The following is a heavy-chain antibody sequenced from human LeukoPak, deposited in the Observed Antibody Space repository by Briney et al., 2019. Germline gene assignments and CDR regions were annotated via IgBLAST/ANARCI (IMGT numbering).Heavy chain of an antibody. CDR3: AKDRVTMVRGLTFFDY. Sequence: PGGSLRLSCAASGFTVSSNYMSWVRQAPGKGLEWVSSISSSSSYIYYADSVKGRFTISRDNAKNSLYLQMNSLRAEDTAVYYCAKDRVTMVRGLTFFDYWGQGTLVTVSS. D-gene: IGHD3-10*01. CDR2: ISSSSSYI. J-gene: IGHJ4*02. V-gene: IGHV3-21*04. CDR1: GFTVSSNY.